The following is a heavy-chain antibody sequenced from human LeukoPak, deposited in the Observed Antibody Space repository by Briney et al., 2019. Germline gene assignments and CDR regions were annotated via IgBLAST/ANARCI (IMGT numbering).Heavy chain of an antibody. CDR1: GYTFTGYY. Sequence: GASVKVSCKASGYTFTGYYMHWMRQAPGQGLEWMGWINPNSGGTNYAQKFQGRVTMTRDTSISTAYMELSRLRSDDTAVYYCARDRGAAAGIGYWGQGTLVTVSS. V-gene: IGHV1-2*02. CDR3: ARDRGAAAGIGY. D-gene: IGHD6-13*01. J-gene: IGHJ4*02. CDR2: INPNSGGT.